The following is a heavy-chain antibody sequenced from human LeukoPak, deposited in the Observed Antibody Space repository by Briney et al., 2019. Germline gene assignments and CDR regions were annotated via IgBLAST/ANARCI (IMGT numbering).Heavy chain of an antibody. Sequence: GASLRLSCAASGFTFSSYEMNSVRQAPGKGLEWVSYISSSGSTIYYADSVKGRFTISRDNAKNSLYLQMSSLRAEDTAVYYCAELGITMIGGVWGKGTTVTISS. V-gene: IGHV3-48*03. CDR2: ISSSGSTI. CDR3: AELGITMIGGV. J-gene: IGHJ6*04. CDR1: GFTFSSYE. D-gene: IGHD3-10*02.